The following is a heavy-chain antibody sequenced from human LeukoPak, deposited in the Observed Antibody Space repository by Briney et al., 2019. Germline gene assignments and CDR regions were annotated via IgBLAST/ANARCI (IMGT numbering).Heavy chain of an antibody. Sequence: PSETLSLTCTVSGGSISSSSYYWGWIRQPPGKGLEWIGSIYYSGSTYYNPSLKSRVTISVDTSKNQFSLKLSSVTAADTAVYYCARAREGSPYYFDHWGQGTLVTVSS. V-gene: IGHV4-39*07. CDR2: IYYSGST. CDR3: ARAREGSPYYFDH. CDR1: GGSISSSSYY. D-gene: IGHD1-26*01. J-gene: IGHJ4*02.